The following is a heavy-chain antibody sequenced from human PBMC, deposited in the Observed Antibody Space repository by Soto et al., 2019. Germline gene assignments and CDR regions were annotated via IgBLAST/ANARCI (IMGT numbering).Heavy chain of an antibody. J-gene: IGHJ5*02. V-gene: IGHV4-59*01. D-gene: IGHD2-21*01. CDR1: GGSISSYY. Sequence: SETLSLTCTVSGGSISSYYWSWIRQPPGKGLEWIGYIYYSGSTNYNPSLKSRVTISVDTSKNQFSLKLSSVTAADTAVYYCARGHCGGDCYDWFDPWGQGTLVTVSS. CDR3: ARGHCGGDCYDWFDP. CDR2: IYYSGST.